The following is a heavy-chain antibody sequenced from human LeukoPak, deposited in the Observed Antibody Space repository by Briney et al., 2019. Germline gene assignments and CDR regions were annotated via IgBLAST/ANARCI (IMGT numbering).Heavy chain of an antibody. Sequence: GGSLRLSCAASGFTFSSYWMSWVRQAPGKGLEWVANIKQDGSEKYYVDSVKGRFTISRDNTKNSLYLQMNSLRAEDTAVYYCARDRRSQYYYDNSGYAHTNNWFDPWGQGTLVTVSS. CDR3: ARDRRSQYYYDNSGYAHTNNWFDP. V-gene: IGHV3-7*01. CDR2: IKQDGSEK. J-gene: IGHJ5*02. D-gene: IGHD3-22*01. CDR1: GFTFSSYW.